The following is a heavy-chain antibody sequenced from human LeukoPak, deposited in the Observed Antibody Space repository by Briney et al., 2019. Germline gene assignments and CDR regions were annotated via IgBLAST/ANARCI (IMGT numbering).Heavy chain of an antibody. V-gene: IGHV3-23*01. CDR2: ISDSGGST. Sequence: GGSLRLSCAASGFTFSSYGMSWVRQAPGKGLEWVLGISDSGGSTYYADSVKGRFTISRDNAKNSLYLQMNSLRAEDTAVYYCARYSSGWTRVDYWGQGTLVTVSS. CDR1: GFTFSSYG. D-gene: IGHD6-19*01. J-gene: IGHJ4*02. CDR3: ARYSSGWTRVDY.